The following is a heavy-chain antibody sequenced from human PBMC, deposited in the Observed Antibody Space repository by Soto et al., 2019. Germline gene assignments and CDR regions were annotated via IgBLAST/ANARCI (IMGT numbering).Heavy chain of an antibody. CDR1: GSTFTRDG. CDR2: ISAYNGNT. D-gene: IGHD4-17*01. Sequence: ASVTGSCKASGSTFTRDGIIWVRQAPGQGLEWMGWISAYNGNTNYAQKLQGRVTMTTDTSTSTAYMELRSLRSDDTAVYYCARDQADFYGGNSVGMDVWGQGTTVTVSS. V-gene: IGHV1-18*01. CDR3: ARDQADFYGGNSVGMDV. J-gene: IGHJ6*02.